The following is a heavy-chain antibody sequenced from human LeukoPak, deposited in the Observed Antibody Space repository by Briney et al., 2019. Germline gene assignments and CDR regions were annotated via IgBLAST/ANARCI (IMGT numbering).Heavy chain of an antibody. CDR2: INHSGST. V-gene: IGHV4-34*01. J-gene: IGHJ6*03. Sequence: PSETLSLTCAIYGGSFSGYYWSWIRQPPGKGLEWIGEINHSGSTNYNPSLKGRVTISVDTSKNQFSLKLSSVTAADTAVYYCARGLAGLYYMDVWGKGTTVTVSS. CDR3: ARGLAGLYYMDV. D-gene: IGHD1-14*01. CDR1: GGSFSGYY.